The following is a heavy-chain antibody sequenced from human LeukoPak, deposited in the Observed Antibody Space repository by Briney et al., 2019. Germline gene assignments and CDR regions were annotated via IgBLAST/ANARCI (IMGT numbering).Heavy chain of an antibody. J-gene: IGHJ4*02. D-gene: IGHD4-17*01. Sequence: ASVKVSCKASGYTFTSYDINWVRQATGQGPEWMGWMSPISGNTGYAPKFQGRVTMTRNTSINTAYMELSRLRSEDTAVYYCARGLSPTVVDYWGQGALVTVSS. CDR1: GYTFTSYD. V-gene: IGHV1-8*02. CDR3: ARGLSPTVVDY. CDR2: MSPISGNT.